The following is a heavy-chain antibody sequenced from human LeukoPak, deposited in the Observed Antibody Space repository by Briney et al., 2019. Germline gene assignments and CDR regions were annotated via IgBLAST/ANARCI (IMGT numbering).Heavy chain of an antibody. Sequence: KPSETLSLTCTVSGGSISSYYWSWIRQPPGKGLEWIGYIYYSGSTNYNPSLKSRVTISVDTSKNQFSLKLSSVTAADTAVYYCARRYYYDSSGYYQGYYFDYWGQGTLVTVSS. V-gene: IGHV4-59*08. CDR3: ARRYYYDSSGYYQGYYFDY. CDR2: IYYSGST. J-gene: IGHJ4*02. CDR1: GGSISSYY. D-gene: IGHD3-22*01.